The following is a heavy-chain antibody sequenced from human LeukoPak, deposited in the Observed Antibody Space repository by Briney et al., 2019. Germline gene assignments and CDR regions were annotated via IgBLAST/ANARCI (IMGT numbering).Heavy chain of an antibody. CDR3: ARAYSGTYSYFDH. CDR1: GGSISIYY. D-gene: IGHD1-26*01. J-gene: IGHJ4*02. V-gene: IGHV4-59*01. CDR2: IYYSGST. Sequence: PSETLSLTCTDSGGSISIYYWSWIRQPPGKGLEWIGYIYYSGSTNYNPSLKSRVTISVDTSKNQFSLKLSSVTAADTAVYYCARAYSGTYSYFDHWGQGTLVTVSS.